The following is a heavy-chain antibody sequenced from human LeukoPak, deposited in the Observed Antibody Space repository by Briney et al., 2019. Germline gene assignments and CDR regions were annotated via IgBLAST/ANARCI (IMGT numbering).Heavy chain of an antibody. CDR2: IYYSGST. D-gene: IGHD2-2*01. CDR3: ARLGAARGEDCSSTSCYGSDYYYYGMDV. J-gene: IGHJ6*02. V-gene: IGHV4-61*05. CDR1: GDSISSSSYY. Sequence: PSETLSLTCTVSGDSISSSSYYWSWIRQPPGKGLEWIGYIYYSGSTNYNPSLKSRVTISVDTSKNQFSLKLSSVTAADTAVYYCARLGAARGEDCSSTSCYGSDYYYYGMDVWGQGTTVTVSS.